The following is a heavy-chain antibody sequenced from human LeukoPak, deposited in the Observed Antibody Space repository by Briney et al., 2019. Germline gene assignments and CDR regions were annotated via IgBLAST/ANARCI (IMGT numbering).Heavy chain of an antibody. J-gene: IGHJ4*02. CDR3: ARHPTNTSGYRVYHDY. CDR2: ISCYNGDT. Sequence: ASVKVSCKASGYTFNKYGISWMRQAPGQGLEWMGWISCYNGDTRYAQKFKGRVTMTTDTSTSTVHMELRSLRSDDTAVYYCARHPTNTSGYRVYHDYWGQGALVTVSS. V-gene: IGHV1-18*01. D-gene: IGHD5/OR15-5a*01. CDR1: GYTFNKYG.